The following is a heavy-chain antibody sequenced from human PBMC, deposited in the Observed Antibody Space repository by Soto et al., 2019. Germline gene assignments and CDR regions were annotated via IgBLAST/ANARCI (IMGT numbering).Heavy chain of an antibody. J-gene: IGHJ4*02. V-gene: IGHV3-23*01. CDR2: ISGSGGST. CDR3: AKAPTNYGSGSYYYY. CDR1: GFTFSSYA. D-gene: IGHD3-10*01. Sequence: EVQLLESGGGLVQPGGSLRLSCAASGFTFSSYAMSWVRQAPGKGLEWVSAISGSGGSTYYADSVKCRFTISRDNSKNTLYLQMNSLRAEDTAVYYCAKAPTNYGSGSYYYYWGQGTLVTVSS.